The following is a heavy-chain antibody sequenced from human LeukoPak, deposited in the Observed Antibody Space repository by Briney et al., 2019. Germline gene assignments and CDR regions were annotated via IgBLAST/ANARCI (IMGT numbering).Heavy chain of an antibody. CDR3: ARPSYDSSDYEYFQH. CDR2: ISAYNGNT. CDR1: GYTFSDYY. J-gene: IGHJ1*01. D-gene: IGHD3-22*01. Sequence: ASVKVSCKASGYTFSDYYMHWVRQAPGQGLEWMGWISAYNGNTNYAQKLQGRVTMTTDTSTSTAYMELRSLRSDDAAVYYCARPSYDSSDYEYFQHWGQGTLVTVSS. V-gene: IGHV1-18*04.